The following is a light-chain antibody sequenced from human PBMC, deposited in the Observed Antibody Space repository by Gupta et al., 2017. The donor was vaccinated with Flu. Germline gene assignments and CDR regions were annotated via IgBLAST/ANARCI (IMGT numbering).Light chain of an antibody. CDR1: TSEVGGYNY. J-gene: IGLJ1*01. V-gene: IGLV2-8*01. Sequence: SCTIARTGTTSEVGGYNYGSWYQQHPAKAHRLMIYEVTKRSAAVPDRFSGSKSGNTASLTVSGRKEEEEADYYCISYAGSNNYVFGTGTKVTVL. CDR2: EVT. CDR3: ISYAGSNNYV.